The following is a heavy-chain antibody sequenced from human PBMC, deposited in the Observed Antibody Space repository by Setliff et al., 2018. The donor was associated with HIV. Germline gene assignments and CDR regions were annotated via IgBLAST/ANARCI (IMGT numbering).Heavy chain of an antibody. CDR2: ISAHNGRI. CDR1: GYTFSDYG. V-gene: IGHV1-18*01. D-gene: IGHD3-10*01. J-gene: IGHJ4*02. CDR3: TRQTYYYGSGRYFPPDY. Sequence: GASVKVSCKASGYTFSDYGISWVRQAPGQGLEWMGWISAHNGRINYAQKFQGRVTMTTDRSTSTAYMELRSLRSDDTAVYYCTRQTYYYGSGRYFPPDYWGQGTLVTVSS.